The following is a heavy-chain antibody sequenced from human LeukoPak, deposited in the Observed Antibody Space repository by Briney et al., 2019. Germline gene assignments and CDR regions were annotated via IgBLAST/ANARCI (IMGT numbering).Heavy chain of an antibody. D-gene: IGHD3-22*01. V-gene: IGHV3-48*04. CDR3: ARELGYYYDSSGYYFDY. Sequence: PGGSLRLSCAASGFTFSSYSMNWVRQVPGKGLEWVSYISSSSSTIYYADSVKGRFTISRDNAKNSLYLQMNSLRAEDTAVYYCARELGYYYDSSGYYFDYWGQGTLVTVSS. CDR2: ISSSSSTI. J-gene: IGHJ4*02. CDR1: GFTFSSYS.